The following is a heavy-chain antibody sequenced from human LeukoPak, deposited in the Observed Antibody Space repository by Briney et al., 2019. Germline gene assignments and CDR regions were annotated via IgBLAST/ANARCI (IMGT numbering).Heavy chain of an antibody. CDR3: ARMGSGWDDAFDI. D-gene: IGHD6-19*01. CDR2: IDWDDDK. CDR1: GFSLSTSGMC. Sequence: RRSGPTLVNPTQTLTLTCTFSGFSLSTSGMCVSWIRQPPGKALEWLARIDWDDDKYYSTSLKTRLSISKDTSKNQVVLTMTNMDPVDTATYYCARMGSGWDDAFDIWGQGTMVTVSS. V-gene: IGHV2-70*11. J-gene: IGHJ3*02.